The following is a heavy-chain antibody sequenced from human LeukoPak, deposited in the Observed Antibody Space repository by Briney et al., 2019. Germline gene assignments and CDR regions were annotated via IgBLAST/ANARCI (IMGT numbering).Heavy chain of an antibody. CDR3: AKDAMATIVDYYYYYMDV. D-gene: IGHD5-12*01. CDR2: IYSGGSI. V-gene: IGHV3-66*01. J-gene: IGHJ6*03. Sequence: GGSLRLSCAASGFTVSSNYMTWVRQAPGKGLECVSVIYSGGSIYYADSVTGRFTISRDNSKNTLYLQMNSLRAEDTAVYYCAKDAMATIVDYYYYYMDVWGKGTTVTISS. CDR1: GFTVSSNY.